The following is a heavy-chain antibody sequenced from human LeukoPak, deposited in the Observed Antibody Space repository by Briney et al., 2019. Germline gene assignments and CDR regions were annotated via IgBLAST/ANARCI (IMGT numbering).Heavy chain of an antibody. Sequence: SVKVSCKASGGTFSSYAISWVRQAPGQGLEWMGGIIPIFGTANYAQKFQGRVSMTREMSTSTDYLELSSLRSEDTAVYYCARDHSVGNIAWGFDPWGQESLVTVSS. V-gene: IGHV1-69*05. CDR1: GGTFSSYA. CDR2: IIPIFGTA. CDR3: ARDHSVGNIAWGFDP. D-gene: IGHD2/OR15-2a*01. J-gene: IGHJ5*02.